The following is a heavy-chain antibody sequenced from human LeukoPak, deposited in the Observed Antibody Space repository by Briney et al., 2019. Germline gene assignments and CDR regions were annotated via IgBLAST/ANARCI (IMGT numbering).Heavy chain of an antibody. CDR1: GYTFTGYY. V-gene: IGHV1-2*02. Sequence: ASVKVSCKASGYTFTGYYMHWVRQAPGQGLEWMGWINPNSGGTNYAQKFQGRVTMTRDMSTSTVYMELSSLRSEDTAVYYCARDRQQLGWDYWGQGTLVTVSS. CDR2: INPNSGGT. CDR3: ARDRQQLGWDY. D-gene: IGHD6-13*01. J-gene: IGHJ4*02.